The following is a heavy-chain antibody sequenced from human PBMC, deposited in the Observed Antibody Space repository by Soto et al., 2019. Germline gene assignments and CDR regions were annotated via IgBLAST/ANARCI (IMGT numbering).Heavy chain of an antibody. J-gene: IGHJ5*02. V-gene: IGHV4-4*07. D-gene: IGHD1-1*01. CDR2: IYATGTT. CDR1: GASISGYY. CDR3: VRDGTKTLRDWFDP. Sequence: SETLSLTCTVSGASISGYYWSWIRKSAGKGLEWIGRIYATGTTDYNPSLKSRVMTSVDTSKKQFSLKLRSVTAADTAVYYCVRDGTKTLRDWFDPWGQGISVTVSS.